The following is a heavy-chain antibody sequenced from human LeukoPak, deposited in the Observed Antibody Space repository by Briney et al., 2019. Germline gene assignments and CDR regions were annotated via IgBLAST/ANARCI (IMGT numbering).Heavy chain of an antibody. CDR2: VSGSGGST. J-gene: IGHJ3*02. CDR3: AKVPVFSLTISEVVTDDAFDI. V-gene: IGHV3-23*01. Sequence: GGSLRLSCAASGFTFSSYAMSWVRQAPGKGLEWVSAVSGSGGSTYYADSVKGRFTISRDNSKNTLYLQMNSLRAEDTAVYYCAKVPVFSLTISEVVTDDAFDIWGQGTIVTVSS. D-gene: IGHD3-3*01. CDR1: GFTFSSYA.